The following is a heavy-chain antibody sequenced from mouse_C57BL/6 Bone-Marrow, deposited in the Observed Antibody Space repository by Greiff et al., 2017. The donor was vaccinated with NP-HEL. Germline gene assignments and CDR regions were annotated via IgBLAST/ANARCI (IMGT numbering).Heavy chain of an antibody. D-gene: IGHD1-1*01. CDR1: GYAFSSYW. Sequence: LVESGAELVKPGASVKISCKASGYAFSSYWMNWVKERPGKGLEWIGQIYPGDGDTKYHGKFKGKATLTADKSSSTAYKQVSSLTCEDSAVYLCARGDYGSSRFGYAMDYWGQGTSVTVSA. CDR3: ARGDYGSSRFGYAMDY. V-gene: IGHV1-80*01. J-gene: IGHJ4*01. CDR2: IYPGDGDT.